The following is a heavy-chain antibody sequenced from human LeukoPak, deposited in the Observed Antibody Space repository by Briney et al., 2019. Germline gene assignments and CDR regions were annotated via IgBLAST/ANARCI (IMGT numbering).Heavy chain of an antibody. D-gene: IGHD4/OR15-4a*01. J-gene: IGHJ4*02. Sequence: PGGSLRLSCAVSGLTFSSDSMNWVRQAPGKGLEWVSYISSGGSVTYYADSVKGRFTISRDNAKNSLYLQMSSLRAEDTAVYYCVRDRTDYSDSYFDYWGQGTLVTVSS. CDR2: ISSGGSVT. CDR1: GLTFSSDS. V-gene: IGHV3-48*04. CDR3: VRDRTDYSDSYFDY.